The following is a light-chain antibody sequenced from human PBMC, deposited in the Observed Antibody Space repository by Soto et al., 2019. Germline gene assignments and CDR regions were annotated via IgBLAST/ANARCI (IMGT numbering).Light chain of an antibody. J-gene: IGKJ1*01. CDR1: QSVSSSY. CDR2: GTS. CDR3: QQYGSSSWT. Sequence: EIVLTQSPGTLSLSPEERATLSCRASQSVSSSYLAWYQQKPGQAPRLLIYGTSSRATAIPDRFSGSGSGTDFTLTISRLEPEDFAVYYCQQYGSSSWTFGQGTKV. V-gene: IGKV3-20*01.